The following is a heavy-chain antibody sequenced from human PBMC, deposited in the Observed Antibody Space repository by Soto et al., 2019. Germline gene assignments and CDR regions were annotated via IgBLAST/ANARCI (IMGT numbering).Heavy chain of an antibody. CDR2: IYSSGST. J-gene: IGHJ5*02. Sequence: SETLSLTCTVSGGAINSYYWTWIRQPAGKGLEWIGRIYSSGSTKYNPSLQSRVTMSLDTSKNQFSLRLTSVTAADTAVYYCARGQRFSDWFDPWGQGNLVTGSS. CDR3: ARGQRFSDWFDP. D-gene: IGHD3-3*01. V-gene: IGHV4-4*07. CDR1: GGAINSYY.